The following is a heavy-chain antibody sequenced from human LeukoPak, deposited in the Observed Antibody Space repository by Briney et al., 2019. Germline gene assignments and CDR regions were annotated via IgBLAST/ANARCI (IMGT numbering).Heavy chain of an antibody. Sequence: GGSLRLSCAASGFTVSSYSMNWVRQAPGKGLEWVSSISSSSSYIYYADSVKGRFTISRDNAKNSLYLQMDSLRAEDPAVYYCARDSGGSALSSRYHGTHAFYMWREARMVTVSS. J-gene: IGHJ3*02. V-gene: IGHV3-21*01. CDR2: ISSSSSYI. D-gene: IGHD3-10*01. CDR3: ARDSGGSALSSRYHGTHAFYM. CDR1: GFTVSSYS.